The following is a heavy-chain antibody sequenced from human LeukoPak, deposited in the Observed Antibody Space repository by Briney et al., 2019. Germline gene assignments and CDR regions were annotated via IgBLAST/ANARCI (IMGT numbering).Heavy chain of an antibody. D-gene: IGHD3-22*01. CDR2: ISGSGGST. Sequence: PGRSLRLSCAASGFTFDDYAMHWVRQAPGKGLEWVSAISGSGGSTYYADSVKGRFTISRDNSKNTLYLQMNSLRAEDTAVYYCAKRRSITMIVVVITEGLSGYYFDYWGQGTLVTVSS. J-gene: IGHJ4*02. CDR3: AKRRSITMIVVVITEGLSGYYFDY. V-gene: IGHV3-23*01. CDR1: GFTFDDYA.